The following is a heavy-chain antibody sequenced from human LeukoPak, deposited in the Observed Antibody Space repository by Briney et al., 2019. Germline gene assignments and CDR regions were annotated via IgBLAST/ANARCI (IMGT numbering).Heavy chain of an antibody. CDR1: GFTFSSQA. Sequence: GGSLRLSCSASGFTFSSQAMKWVRQAPGKGLDWVSAILNSGDTTYYADSVKGRFTISRDNSKSTLYLQMNSLRAEDTAVYYCAKDLRYSSSWGQGTLVTVSS. D-gene: IGHD6-13*01. J-gene: IGHJ5*01. CDR3: AKDLRYSSS. V-gene: IGHV3-23*01. CDR2: ILNSGDTT.